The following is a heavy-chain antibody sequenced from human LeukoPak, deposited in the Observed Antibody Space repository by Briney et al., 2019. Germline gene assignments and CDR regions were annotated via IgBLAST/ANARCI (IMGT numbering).Heavy chain of an antibody. J-gene: IGHJ4*02. Sequence: GGSLRLSCAASGFTVSSNYMSWVRQAPGKGLEWVSVIYSGGSTYYADSVKGRFTISRDNSKNTLYLQMNSLRAEDTAVYYCAARYIFHSSSLEVSPHYFDYWGQGTLVTVSS. CDR2: IYSGGST. CDR1: GFTVSSNY. CDR3: AARYIFHSSSLEVSPHYFDY. V-gene: IGHV3-66*01. D-gene: IGHD6-6*01.